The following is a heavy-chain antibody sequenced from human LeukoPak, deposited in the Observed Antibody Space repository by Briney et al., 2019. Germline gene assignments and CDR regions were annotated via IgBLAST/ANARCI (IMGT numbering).Heavy chain of an antibody. CDR2: IMQDGSEK. CDR1: GFTFSSYW. CDR3: ARSRGFWSVFYPSYYFAY. J-gene: IGHJ4*02. D-gene: IGHD3-3*01. Sequence: GGSLRLSCAASGFTFSSYWMSWVRQAPGKGLEWVANIMQDGSEKYYVDSVKGRFTISRDNAKNSLYLQMNSLRAEDRAVYYCARSRGFWSVFYPSYYFAYWGRGTLATLSS. V-gene: IGHV3-7*01.